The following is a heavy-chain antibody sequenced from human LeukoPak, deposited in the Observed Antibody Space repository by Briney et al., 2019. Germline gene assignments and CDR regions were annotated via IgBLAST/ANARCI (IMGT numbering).Heavy chain of an antibody. CDR3: ARVRGDYYLDY. CDR2: IKQVGSEK. D-gene: IGHD2-21*01. Sequence: GGSLRLSCAASGFTFSSYWMNWVRQAPGKGLEWVANIKQVGSEKYYVDSVKGRFTISRDNARNSLYLQMNSLRAEDTAVYYCARVRGDYYLDYWGQGTLVTVSS. CDR1: GFTFSSYW. J-gene: IGHJ4*02. V-gene: IGHV3-7*01.